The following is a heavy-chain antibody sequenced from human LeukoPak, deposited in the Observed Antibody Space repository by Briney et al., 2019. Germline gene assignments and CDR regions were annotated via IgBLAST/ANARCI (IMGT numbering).Heavy chain of an antibody. V-gene: IGHV3-30*02. J-gene: IGHJ4*02. CDR2: IRYDGSNK. Sequence: GGSLRLSCAASGFTYSSYGMHWVRQAPGKGLEWVAFIRYDGSNKYYADSVKGRFTISRDNSKNTRYRQMNSLRTENTAVYYCARGSPPLFDSWGQGTLVTVSS. CDR1: GFTYSSYG. CDR3: ARGSPPLFDS.